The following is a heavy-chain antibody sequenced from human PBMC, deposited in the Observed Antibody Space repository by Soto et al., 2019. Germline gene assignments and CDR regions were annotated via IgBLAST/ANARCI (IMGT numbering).Heavy chain of an antibody. J-gene: IGHJ4*02. CDR1: GFTFSNQW. V-gene: IGHV3-7*01. CDR2: INQDGSAK. CDR3: ARGPF. D-gene: IGHD3-3*02. Sequence: EVRMVASGGGVVQPGESLRLSCAASGFTFSNQWMSWVRQAPGKGLEWVANINQDGSAKSHVDSVEGRFTISRDNSKNPLYPQMNTLRLEDTAVYYCARGPFWGQGTRVPVSS.